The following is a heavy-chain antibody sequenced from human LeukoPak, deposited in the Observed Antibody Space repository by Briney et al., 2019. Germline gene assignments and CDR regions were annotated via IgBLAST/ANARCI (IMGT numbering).Heavy chain of an antibody. J-gene: IGHJ5*02. CDR3: ARGPALHSKWVGGRWFDP. V-gene: IGHV1-8*02. D-gene: IGHD6-19*01. CDR1: GYTFTSFD. Sequence: ASVKVSCKTSGYTFTSFDINWVRHTTGHGPEWMGWVNPNSGHAGHAQKFEARVTMTRDTSMSTAYMELSGLTSEDTAIYYCARGPALHSKWVGGRWFDPWGQGTLVTV. CDR2: VNPNSGHA.